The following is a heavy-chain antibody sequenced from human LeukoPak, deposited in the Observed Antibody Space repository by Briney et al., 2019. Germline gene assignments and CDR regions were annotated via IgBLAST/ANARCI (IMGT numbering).Heavy chain of an antibody. J-gene: IGHJ3*02. D-gene: IGHD2-2*02. CDR1: GFTFSDYY. V-gene: IGHV3-11*01. Sequence: GGSLRLSCAASGFTFSDYYMSWIRQAPGKGLEWVSYISSSGSTIYYADSVKGRFTISRDNAKNSLYLQMNSLRGEDTAVYYCARDFPDCSSTSCYTNDAFDIWGQGTMVTVSS. CDR2: ISSSGSTI. CDR3: ARDFPDCSSTSCYTNDAFDI.